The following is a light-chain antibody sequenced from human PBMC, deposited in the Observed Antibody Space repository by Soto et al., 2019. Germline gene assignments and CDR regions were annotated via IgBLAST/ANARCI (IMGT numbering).Light chain of an antibody. J-gene: IGLJ2*01. CDR3: CSYAGGGTLI. V-gene: IGLV2-23*01. CDR1: SSDVGSYNL. Sequence: QSVLTQPASVSGSPGQSITISCTGTSSDVGSYNLVSWYQQHPGKAPKLIIYEDTKRPSGVSNRFSGSKSGSTASLTISGLQAEDEAEYYCCSYAGGGTLIFGGGTKLTVL. CDR2: EDT.